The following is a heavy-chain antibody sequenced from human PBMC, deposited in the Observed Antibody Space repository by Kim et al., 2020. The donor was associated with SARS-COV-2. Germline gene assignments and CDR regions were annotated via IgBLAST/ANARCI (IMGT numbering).Heavy chain of an antibody. D-gene: IGHD3-16*02. Sequence: GGSLRLSCAASGFTFSSYAMHWVRQAPGKGLEWVAVISYDGSNKYYADSVKGRFTISRDNSKNTLYLQMNSLRAEDTAVYYCATEREVMITFGGVIVDYWGQGTLVTVSS. CDR2: ISYDGSNK. V-gene: IGHV3-30*04. CDR1: GFTFSSYA. CDR3: ATEREVMITFGGVIVDY. J-gene: IGHJ4*02.